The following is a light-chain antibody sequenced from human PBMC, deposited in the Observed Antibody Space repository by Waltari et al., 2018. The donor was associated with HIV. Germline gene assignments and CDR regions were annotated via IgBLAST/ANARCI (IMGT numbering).Light chain of an antibody. CDR2: EVS. CDR1: SSDVGGYNY. V-gene: IGLV2-14*01. J-gene: IGLJ2*01. CDR3: SSYTSSSLHVV. Sequence: QSALTQPASVSGSPGQSITISCTGTSSDVGGYNYFSWYQQHPVKAPKLMIYEVSNRPSGVSNRFSGSKSGNTASLTISGLQAEDEADYYCSSYTSSSLHVVFGGGTKLTVL.